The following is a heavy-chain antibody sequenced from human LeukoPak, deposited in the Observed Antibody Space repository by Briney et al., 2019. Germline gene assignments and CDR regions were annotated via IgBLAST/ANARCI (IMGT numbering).Heavy chain of an antibody. CDR1: GFTFSSYA. CDR3: AREETYYYGSSEPRGWFDP. V-gene: IGHV3-21*01. Sequence: GGSLRLSCAAPGFTFSSYAMNWVRQAPGKGLEWVSSISSSSSYIYYADSVKGRFTISRDNAKNSLYLQMNSLRAEDTAVYYCAREETYYYGSSEPRGWFDPWGQGTLVTVSS. J-gene: IGHJ5*02. CDR2: ISSSSSYI. D-gene: IGHD3-22*01.